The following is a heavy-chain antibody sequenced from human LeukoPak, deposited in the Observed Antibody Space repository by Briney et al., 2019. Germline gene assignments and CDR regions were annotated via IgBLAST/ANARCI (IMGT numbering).Heavy chain of an antibody. V-gene: IGHV1-18*01. J-gene: IGHJ6*02. CDR1: GYTFTSYG. CDR2: ISAYNGNT. CDR3: AKGVAVAGRYYYYGMDV. Sequence: ASVKVSCKASGYTFTSYGISWVRQAPGQGLEWMGWISAYNGNTNYAQKLQGRVTMTTDTSTSTAYMELRSLRSDDTAVYYCAKGVAVAGRYYYYGMDVWGQGTTVTVSS. D-gene: IGHD6-19*01.